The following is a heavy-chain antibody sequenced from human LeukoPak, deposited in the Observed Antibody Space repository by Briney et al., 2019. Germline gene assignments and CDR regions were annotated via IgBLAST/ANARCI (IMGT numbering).Heavy chain of an antibody. CDR1: GFTFSSYA. CDR2: IIGSGGST. D-gene: IGHD2-21*02. Sequence: GGSLRLSCAASGFTFSSYAMSWVRQAPGKGLEWVSTIIGSGGSTYYADSVKGRFTISRDNSKNTLYLQMNSLRAEDTAVYYWAKASGFTALVMTFDFWGQGTLVTVSS. V-gene: IGHV3-23*01. CDR3: AKASGFTALVMTFDF. J-gene: IGHJ4*02.